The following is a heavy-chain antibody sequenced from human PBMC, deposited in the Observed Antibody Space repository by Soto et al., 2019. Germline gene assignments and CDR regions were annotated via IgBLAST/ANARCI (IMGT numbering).Heavy chain of an antibody. CDR1: GFTFSSYG. J-gene: IGHJ4*02. Sequence: QSGGSLRLSCAASGFTFSSYGMHWVRQAPGKGLEWVAVISYDGSNKYYADSVKGRFTISRDNSKNTLYLQMNSLRAEDTAVYYCAKDFPESSGWYQVDYWGQGTLVTVS. V-gene: IGHV3-30*18. CDR2: ISYDGSNK. CDR3: AKDFPESSGWYQVDY. D-gene: IGHD6-19*01.